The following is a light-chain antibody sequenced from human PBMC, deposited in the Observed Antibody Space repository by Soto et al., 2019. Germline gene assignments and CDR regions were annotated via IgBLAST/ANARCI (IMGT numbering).Light chain of an antibody. J-gene: IGKJ1*01. CDR1: QGVGND. Sequence: DIQMTQSPSSLSASVGDRVTITCRASQGVGNDLAWFQQQPGKAPKRLIYAASTLQSGVPSRFSGSGSGTELTLTIASLQPEDFATYFCLQHTTYPWTFGPGTKVEIK. V-gene: IGKV1-17*01. CDR3: LQHTTYPWT. CDR2: AAS.